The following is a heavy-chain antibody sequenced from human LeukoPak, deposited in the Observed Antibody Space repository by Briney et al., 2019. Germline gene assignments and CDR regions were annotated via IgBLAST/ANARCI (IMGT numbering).Heavy chain of an antibody. D-gene: IGHD3-10*01. J-gene: IGHJ4*02. V-gene: IGHV3-21*01. CDR3: ARGVGLLWFGELLGSYYFDY. CDR1: GFTFSSYS. CDR2: ISSSSSYI. Sequence: PGGSLRLSCAASGFTFSSYSMNWVRQAPGKGLEWVSSISSSSSYIYYADSVRGRFTISRGNAKNSLYLQMNSLRAEDTAVYYCARGVGLLWFGELLGSYYFDYWGQGTLVTVSS.